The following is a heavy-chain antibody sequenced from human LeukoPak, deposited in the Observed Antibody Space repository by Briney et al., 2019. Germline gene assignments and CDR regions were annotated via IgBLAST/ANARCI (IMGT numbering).Heavy chain of an antibody. J-gene: IGHJ4*02. V-gene: IGHV3-74*01. D-gene: IGHD3-3*01. Sequence: GGSLRLSCAASGFTFSSYWMHWVRQAPGKGLVWVSHINSDGSSTNYADSVKGRFTISRDNAKNTLYLQMNSLRGEDTAVYYCAGELRLGYWGQGTLVTVSS. CDR1: GFTFSSYW. CDR2: INSDGSST. CDR3: AGELRLGY.